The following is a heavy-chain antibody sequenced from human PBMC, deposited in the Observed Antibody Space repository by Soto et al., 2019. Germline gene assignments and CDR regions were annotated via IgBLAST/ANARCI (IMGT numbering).Heavy chain of an antibody. J-gene: IGHJ1*01. V-gene: IGHV4-4*02. CDR1: GGSISSSNW. Sequence: QVQLQESGPGLVKPSGTLSLTCAVSGGSISSSNWWSWVRQPPGKGLEWIGEIYHSGSTNYNPSLKSRVTIPEDLSKXQFSLKLSSVTAADTAVYYCARVGKGIAAAGYFQHWGQGTLVTVSS. CDR2: IYHSGST. CDR3: ARVGKGIAAAGYFQH. D-gene: IGHD6-13*01.